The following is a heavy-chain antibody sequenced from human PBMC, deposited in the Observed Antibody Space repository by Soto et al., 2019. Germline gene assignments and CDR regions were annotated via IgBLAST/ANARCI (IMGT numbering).Heavy chain of an antibody. CDR3: AKLIVITQSRAFDI. CDR2: ISGSGGST. D-gene: IGHD2-15*01. CDR1: GFTFSSYA. V-gene: IGHV3-23*01. Sequence: EVQLLESGGGLVQPGGSLRLSCAASGFTFSSYAMSWVRQAPGKGLEWVSAISGSGGSTYYADSVKGRFTISRDNSKNTLDRQMNTMRAEDTAVYYCAKLIVITQSRAFDIWGQGTMVTVSS. J-gene: IGHJ3*02.